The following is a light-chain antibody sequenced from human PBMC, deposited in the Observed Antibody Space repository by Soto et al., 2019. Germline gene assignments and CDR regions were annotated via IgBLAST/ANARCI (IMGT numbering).Light chain of an antibody. Sequence: DIQMTQSPSTLSASVGDRVTITCRTSQSISRWLAWYQQKPGKAPKLLIYDVSSLESGVPSRFSGTGSGTEFTLTISSLQPDDAATYYCQQCNTFWTFGQGTKVDIK. V-gene: IGKV1-5*01. CDR2: DVS. CDR3: QQCNTFWT. CDR1: QSISRW. J-gene: IGKJ1*01.